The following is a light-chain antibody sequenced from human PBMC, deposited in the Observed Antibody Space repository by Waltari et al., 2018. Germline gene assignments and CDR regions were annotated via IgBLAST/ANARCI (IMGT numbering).Light chain of an antibody. CDR2: VAS. CDR3: QQSYNAPYT. CDR1: QSISNY. J-gene: IGKJ2*01. V-gene: IGKV1-39*01. Sequence: DIQMTQSPSSLPASVGDRFPITCRPSQSISNYLNWYQHKPGEAPKLLVYVASNLQRGVPSRFSGSGSETDFTLTISSLQLEDFATYYCQQSYNAPYTFGQGTNVEIK.